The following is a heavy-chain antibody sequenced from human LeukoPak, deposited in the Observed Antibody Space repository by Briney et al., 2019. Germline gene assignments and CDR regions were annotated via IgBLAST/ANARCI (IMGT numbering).Heavy chain of an antibody. D-gene: IGHD4-23*01. J-gene: IGHJ4*02. Sequence: SETLCLTCTVSGGSISSWTYYWGWIRQPPGKGLEWIGTIYYGGTNYYNPSLKSRVTISVDTSKNQFSLNLNSVTAADTAVYYCAYGSNSAADHWGQGTLVTVSS. CDR1: GGSISSWTYY. CDR2: IYYGGTN. CDR3: AYGSNSAADH. V-gene: IGHV4-39*01.